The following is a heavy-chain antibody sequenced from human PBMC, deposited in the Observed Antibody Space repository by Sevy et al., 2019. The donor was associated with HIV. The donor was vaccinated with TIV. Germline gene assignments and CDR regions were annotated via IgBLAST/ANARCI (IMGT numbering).Heavy chain of an antibody. Sequence: ASVKVSCKASGYTFTGYYMHWVRQAPGRGLEWMGWINPNSGGTNYAQKFQGRVTMTRDTSISTAYMELSRLRSDDTAVYYCARDAISGSYYYFDYWGQGTLVTVSS. J-gene: IGHJ4*02. V-gene: IGHV1-2*02. CDR3: ARDAISGSYYYFDY. CDR2: INPNSGGT. D-gene: IGHD1-26*01. CDR1: GYTFTGYY.